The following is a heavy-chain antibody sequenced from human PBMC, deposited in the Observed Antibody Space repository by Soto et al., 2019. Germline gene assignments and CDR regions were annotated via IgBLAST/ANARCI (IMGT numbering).Heavy chain of an antibody. CDR1: GGSISSSSYY. Sequence: QLQLQESGPGLVKPSETLSLTCTVSGGSISSSSYYWGWIRQPPGKGLEWIGSIYYSGSTYYNPSLKSRVTISVDTSKNQFSLKLSSVTAADTAVYYCARAVIVVVVAATLRWFDPWGQGTLVTVSS. CDR2: IYYSGST. CDR3: ARAVIVVVVAATLRWFDP. D-gene: IGHD2-15*01. J-gene: IGHJ5*02. V-gene: IGHV4-39*01.